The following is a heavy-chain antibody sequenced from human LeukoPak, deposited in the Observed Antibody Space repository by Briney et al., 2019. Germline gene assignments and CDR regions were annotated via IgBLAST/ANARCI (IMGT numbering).Heavy chain of an antibody. CDR2: ISAYNGNT. Sequence: VASVKVSCKASGYTFTCYGISWVRQAPGQGLEWMGWISAYNGNTNYAQKLQGRVTMTTDTSTSTAYMELRSLRSDDTAVYYCAREAIGYSYARRFDYWGQGTLVTVSS. J-gene: IGHJ4*02. D-gene: IGHD5-18*01. CDR1: GYTFTCYG. V-gene: IGHV1-18*01. CDR3: AREAIGYSYARRFDY.